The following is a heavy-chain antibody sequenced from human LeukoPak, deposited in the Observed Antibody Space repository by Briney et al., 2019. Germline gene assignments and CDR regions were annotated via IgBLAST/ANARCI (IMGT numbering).Heavy chain of an antibody. Sequence: SQTLSLTCTVSVGSISSGGYYWSWIRQHPGKGLEWIGYIYYSGSTYYNPSLKSRVTISVDTSKNQFSLKLSSVTAADTAVYYCARRRCSGGSCYFDYWGQGTLVTVSS. V-gene: IGHV4-31*03. D-gene: IGHD2-15*01. CDR3: ARRRCSGGSCYFDY. J-gene: IGHJ4*01. CDR2: IYYSGST. CDR1: VGSISSGGYY.